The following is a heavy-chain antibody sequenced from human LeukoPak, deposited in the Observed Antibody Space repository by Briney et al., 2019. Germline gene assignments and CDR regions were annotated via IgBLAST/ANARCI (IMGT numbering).Heavy chain of an antibody. CDR3: ARQGYSYGYSFDY. J-gene: IGHJ4*02. CDR2: IIPILGIA. CDR1: GGTFSSYA. V-gene: IGHV1-69*04. Sequence: AASVKVSCKASGGTFSSYAISWVRQAPGQGLEWVGRIIPILGIANYAQKFQGRVTITADKSTSTAYMELSSLRSEDTAVYYCARQGYSYGYSFDYWGQGTLVTVSS. D-gene: IGHD5-18*01.